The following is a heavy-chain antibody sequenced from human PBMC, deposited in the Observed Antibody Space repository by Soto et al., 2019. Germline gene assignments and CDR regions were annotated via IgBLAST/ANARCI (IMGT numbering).Heavy chain of an antibody. V-gene: IGHV3-33*01. CDR1: GFTFRSHG. CDR3: ARWSDNKVVDP. D-gene: IGHD1-1*01. CDR2: IWYDGSEK. J-gene: IGHJ5*02. Sequence: QVQLVESGGGVVQPGRSLRLSCEASGFTFRSHGMQWVRQAPGKGLEWLAVIWYDGSEKYYADSVKGRFTISRDNSKNTLYLQMNSLTVEETAVYYCARWSDNKVVDPWGQGTVVTVS.